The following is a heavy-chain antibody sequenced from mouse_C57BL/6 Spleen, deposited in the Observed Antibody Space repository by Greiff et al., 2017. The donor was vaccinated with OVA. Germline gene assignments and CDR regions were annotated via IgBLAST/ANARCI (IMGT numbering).Heavy chain of an antibody. CDR1: GFTFNDYY. CDR3: AYYCGSSAYWYFDV. D-gene: IGHD1-1*01. V-gene: IGHV14-1*01. J-gene: IGHJ1*03. CDR2: IDPEDGDT. Sequence: VQLQQSGAELVRPGASVKLSCTASGFTFNDYYMHWVKQRPEQGLEWIGWIDPEDGDTEYAPKFQGKATMTADTSSNTAYLQLSSLTSEDTAVYYCAYYCGSSAYWYFDVWGTGTTVTVSS.